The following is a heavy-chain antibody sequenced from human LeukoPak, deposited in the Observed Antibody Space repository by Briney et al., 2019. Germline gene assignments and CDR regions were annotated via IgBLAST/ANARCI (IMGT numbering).Heavy chain of an antibody. J-gene: IGHJ4*02. CDR3: ARGLSGYYGSGSYTYFDY. Sequence: ASVKVSCKASGYTFTGYYMHWVRQAPGQGLEWMGWINPNSGGTNYAQKFQGWVTMTRDTSISTAYMELSRLRSDDTAVYYCARGLSGYYGSGSYTYFDYRGQGTLVTVSS. CDR1: GYTFTGYY. D-gene: IGHD3-10*01. V-gene: IGHV1-2*04. CDR2: INPNSGGT.